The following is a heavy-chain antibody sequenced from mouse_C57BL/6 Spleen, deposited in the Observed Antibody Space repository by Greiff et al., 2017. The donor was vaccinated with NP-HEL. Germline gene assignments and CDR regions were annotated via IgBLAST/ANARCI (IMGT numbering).Heavy chain of an antibody. Sequence: EVQVVESGGGLVKPGGSLKLSCAASGFTFSDYGMHWVRQAPEKGLEWVAYISSGSSTIYYADTVKGRFTISRDNAKNTLFLQMTSLRSEDTAMYYCARLYGNYYFDYWGQGTTLTVSS. V-gene: IGHV5-17*01. J-gene: IGHJ2*01. CDR1: GFTFSDYG. CDR3: ARLYGNYYFDY. D-gene: IGHD2-1*01. CDR2: ISSGSSTI.